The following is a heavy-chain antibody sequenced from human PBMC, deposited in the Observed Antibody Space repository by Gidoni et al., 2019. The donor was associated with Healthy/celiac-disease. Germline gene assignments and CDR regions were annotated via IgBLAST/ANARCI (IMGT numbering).Heavy chain of an antibody. D-gene: IGHD3-10*01. CDR3: ARVPSGEYYYYYMDV. V-gene: IGHV4-61*02. J-gene: IGHJ6*03. CDR2: IYTSGST. Sequence: QMQLQESGPGLVKPSQTLSLTCTGSGAPIRSGSYYWSCVRQPAGQGLEWIGRIYTSGSTNYNPSLKSRVTISVDTSKNQFSLKLSSVTAADTAVYYCARVPSGEYYYYYMDVWGKGTTVTVSS. CDR1: GAPIRSGSYY.